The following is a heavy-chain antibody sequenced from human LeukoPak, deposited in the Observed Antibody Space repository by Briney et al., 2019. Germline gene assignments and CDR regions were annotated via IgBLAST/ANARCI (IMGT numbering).Heavy chain of an antibody. CDR2: ISSSSSYI. CDR1: GFTFSSYS. D-gene: IGHD4-23*01. J-gene: IGHJ4*02. CDR3: ARDFGVSFRNSGVSY. Sequence: PGGSLRLSCAASGFTFSSYSMNWVRQAPGKGLEWVSSISSSSSYIYYADSVKGRFTISRDNAKNSLYLQMNSLRAEDTAVYYCARDFGVSFRNSGVSYWGQGTLVTVSS. V-gene: IGHV3-21*01.